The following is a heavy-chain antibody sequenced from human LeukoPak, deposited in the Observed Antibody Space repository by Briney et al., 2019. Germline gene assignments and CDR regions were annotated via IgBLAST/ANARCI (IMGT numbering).Heavy chain of an antibody. V-gene: IGHV3-30*18. CDR2: ISYDGSNK. CDR1: GFTFSSYG. CDR3: AKDLNSSGFGY. J-gene: IGHJ4*02. Sequence: PGRSLRLSCAASGFTFSSYGMHWVRQAPGKGLEWVAVISYDGSNKYYADSVKGRFTISRDNSKNTLYLQMNSLRAEDTAVYYCAKDLNSSGFGYWGQGTLVTASS. D-gene: IGHD6-19*01.